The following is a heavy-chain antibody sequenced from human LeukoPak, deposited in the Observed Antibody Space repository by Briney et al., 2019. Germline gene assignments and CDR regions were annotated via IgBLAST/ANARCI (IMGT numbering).Heavy chain of an antibody. Sequence: PGGSLRLSCAASGFTVSSNYMSWVRQAPGKGLEWVSLISGGGSTYYADSVKGRFTISRDNSENTLYLQMNSLRAEDTAVYYCAREPGIAVATNGDSWGQGTLVTVSS. J-gene: IGHJ4*02. CDR3: AREPGIAVATNGDS. D-gene: IGHD6-19*01. CDR2: ISGGGST. CDR1: GFTVSSNY. V-gene: IGHV3-53*01.